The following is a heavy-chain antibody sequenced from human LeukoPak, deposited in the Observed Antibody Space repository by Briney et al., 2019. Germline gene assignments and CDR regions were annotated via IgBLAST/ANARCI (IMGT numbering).Heavy chain of an antibody. V-gene: IGHV3-15*01. CDR1: GFTFSNAW. J-gene: IGHJ3*02. CDR2: IKSKTDGGTT. D-gene: IGHD2-15*01. CDR3: VGYCSGGNCPNAFDI. Sequence: GGSLRLSCAASGFTFSNAWMSWVRQAPGNGLEWLGRIKSKTDGGTTDYAAPVKGRFTISRDDSKNTLYLQMNSLKTEDTAVYYCVGYCSGGNCPNAFDIWGQGTMVTVSS.